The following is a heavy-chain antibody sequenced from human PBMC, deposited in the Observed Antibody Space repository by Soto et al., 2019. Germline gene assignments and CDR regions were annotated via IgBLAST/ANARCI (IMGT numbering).Heavy chain of an antibody. V-gene: IGHV3-30*18. Sequence: GGSLRLCCEASGFIFNDYGMHWVRQAPGKGLDWVAVISYDGDNKYYAQSVKGRFTISRDNSKNTLFLHMDSLRREDTAVYHCVKGDLDTAVVNSPDAFDFWGQGTMVTV. J-gene: IGHJ3*01. D-gene: IGHD5-18*01. CDR1: GFIFNDYG. CDR3: VKGDLDTAVVNSPDAFDF. CDR2: ISYDGDNK.